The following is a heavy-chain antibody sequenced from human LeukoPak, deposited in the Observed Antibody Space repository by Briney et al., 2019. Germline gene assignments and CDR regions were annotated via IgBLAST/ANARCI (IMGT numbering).Heavy chain of an antibody. J-gene: IGHJ4*02. CDR2: INPNSGGT. CDR3: ARDIVGGTVAGTFD. CDR1: GYTFTGYY. Sequence: ASVQVSCKASGYTFTGYYMHWVRQAPGQGLEWMGWINPNSGGTNYAQKFQGRVTMTRDTSISTAYMELSRLRSDDTAVYYCARDIVGGTVAGTFDWGQGTLVTVSS. D-gene: IGHD6-19*01. V-gene: IGHV1-2*02.